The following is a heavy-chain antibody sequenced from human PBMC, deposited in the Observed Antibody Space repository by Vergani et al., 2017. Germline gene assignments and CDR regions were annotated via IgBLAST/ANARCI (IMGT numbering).Heavy chain of an antibody. Sequence: EVQLLESGGGLVQPGGPRRPSCAGAGFTFATFTMAYVRQAPGKGLEWVATISSGGGDIFYADSVKGRFTISRDNSKNTLFLQMNSLKDEDTAVYYCTTAWGLYYLHGEYFQYWGRGTLVSVSS. CDR1: GFTFATFT. CDR2: ISSGGGDI. J-gene: IGHJ1*01. CDR3: TTAWGLYYLHGEYFQY. D-gene: IGHD3-10*01. V-gene: IGHV3-23*01.